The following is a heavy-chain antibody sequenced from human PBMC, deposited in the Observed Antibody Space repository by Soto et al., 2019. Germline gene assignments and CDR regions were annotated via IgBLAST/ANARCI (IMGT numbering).Heavy chain of an antibody. V-gene: IGHV4-61*01. D-gene: IGHD3-3*01. J-gene: IGHJ6*02. CDR2: IYYSGST. CDR3: AKSGFLEWLSLDV. Sequence: SETLSFTCTVSGGSVSSGSYYWSWIRQPPGKGLEWIGYIYYSGSTNYNPSLKSRVTISVDTSKNQFSLKLSSVTAADTAVYYCAKSGFLEWLSLDVWGQGTTVTVSS. CDR1: GGSVSSGSYY.